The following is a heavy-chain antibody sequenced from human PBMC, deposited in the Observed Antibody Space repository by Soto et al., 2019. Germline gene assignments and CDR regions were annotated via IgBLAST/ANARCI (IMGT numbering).Heavy chain of an antibody. CDR2: IYYSGST. CDR1: GGSISSYY. Sequence: SETLSLTFTVSGGSISSYYWSWIRQPPGKGLEWIGYIYYSGSTNYNPSLKSRVTISVDTSKNQFSLKLSSVTAADTAVYYCARESETGTYYDYVWGSPHTTLPDYWGQGTLVTVSS. D-gene: IGHD3-16*01. CDR3: ARESETGTYYDYVWGSPHTTLPDY. V-gene: IGHV4-59*01. J-gene: IGHJ4*02.